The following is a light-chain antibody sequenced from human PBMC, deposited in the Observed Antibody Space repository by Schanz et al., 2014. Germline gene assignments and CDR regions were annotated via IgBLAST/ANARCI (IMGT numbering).Light chain of an antibody. V-gene: IGLV2-14*01. CDR3: SSYTSSSTWV. Sequence: QSALTQPRSVSGSPGQSVTISCTGTSSDVGAYTYVSWYQQPPGKAPKVMIYDVSNRPSGVSNRFSGSKSGNTASLTISGLQAEDEADYYCSSYTSSSTWVFGGGTKLTVL. J-gene: IGLJ3*02. CDR1: SSDVGAYTY. CDR2: DVS.